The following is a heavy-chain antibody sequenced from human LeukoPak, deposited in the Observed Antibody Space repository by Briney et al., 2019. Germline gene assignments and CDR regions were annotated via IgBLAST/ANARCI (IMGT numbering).Heavy chain of an antibody. CDR2: ISGSGGST. V-gene: IGHV3-23*01. CDR1: GFTFSSYA. J-gene: IGHJ4*02. D-gene: IGHD2-2*01. Sequence: GGSLRLSCAASGFTFSSYAMSWVRQAPGKGLEWVSAISGSGGSTYYADSVKGRFTISRDNSKNTLYLQMNSLRAEDTAVYCCAKGVDCSSTSRYYLFDYWGQGTLVTVSS. CDR3: AKGVDCSSTSRYYLFDY.